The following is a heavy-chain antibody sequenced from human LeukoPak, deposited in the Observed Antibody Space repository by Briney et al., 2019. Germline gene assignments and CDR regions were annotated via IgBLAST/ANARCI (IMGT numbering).Heavy chain of an antibody. CDR3: ARDNGWSADF. CDR1: GFIFNNYA. V-gene: IGHV3-9*01. Sequence: GRSLRLSCAGSGFIFNNYAMHWVRQPPGKGLEWVSGISWNSGSIDYVDSVKGRFTISRDNAKNSLFLQMNSLRAEDTAVYYSARDNGWSADFWGQGTLVTVSS. CDR2: ISWNSGSI. J-gene: IGHJ4*02. D-gene: IGHD2-15*01.